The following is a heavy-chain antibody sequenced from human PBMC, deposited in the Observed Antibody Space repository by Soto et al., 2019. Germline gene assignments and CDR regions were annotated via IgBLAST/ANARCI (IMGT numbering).Heavy chain of an antibody. Sequence: EVQLVESGGGLVQPGRSLRLSCAASGFTFDDYAMHWVRQAPGKGLEWVSGISWNSGSIGYAESVKGRFTISRDNAKNSLYLQMNSLRAEDTALYYCTLSGSYTPYFDYWGQGSLVTVSS. CDR1: GFTFDDYA. J-gene: IGHJ4*02. CDR2: ISWNSGSI. CDR3: TLSGSYTPYFDY. D-gene: IGHD1-26*01. V-gene: IGHV3-9*01.